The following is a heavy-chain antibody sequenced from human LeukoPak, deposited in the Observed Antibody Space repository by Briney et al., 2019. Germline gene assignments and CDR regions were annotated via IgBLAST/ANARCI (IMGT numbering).Heavy chain of an antibody. CDR3: ARDKYYDILTGGTTNYYYYMDV. V-gene: IGHV1-18*04. Sequence: ASVKVSCKASGYTFTRYYMHWVRQAPGQGLEWMGWISAYNGNTNYAQKLQGRVTMTTDTSTSTAYMELRSLRSDDTAVYYCARDKYYDILTGGTTNYYYYMDVWGKGTTVTISS. J-gene: IGHJ6*03. CDR2: ISAYNGNT. D-gene: IGHD3-9*01. CDR1: GYTFTRYY.